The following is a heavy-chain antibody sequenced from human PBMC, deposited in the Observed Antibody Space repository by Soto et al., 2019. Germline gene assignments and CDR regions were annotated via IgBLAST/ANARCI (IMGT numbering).Heavy chain of an antibody. Sequence: EVQLLDSGGGLVQPAGSLRLSCAASGFTFITYAMSWLRQAPGKGLEWVSIISGSGGSTYYPDSVKGRFTISRDNSKNTLYLQMNSLRADDTAVYYCAKLPAAQSYFDFWGQGTLVTVSS. CDR2: ISGSGGST. J-gene: IGHJ4*02. V-gene: IGHV3-23*01. D-gene: IGHD2-2*01. CDR1: GFTFITYA. CDR3: AKLPAAQSYFDF.